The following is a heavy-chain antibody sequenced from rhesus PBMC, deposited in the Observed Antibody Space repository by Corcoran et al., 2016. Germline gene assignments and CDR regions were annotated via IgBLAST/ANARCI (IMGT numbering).Heavy chain of an antibody. D-gene: IGHD3-22*01. CDR3: ARGGWSDYYSFDY. CDR1: GYTFTELS. V-gene: IGHV1-111*01. Sequence: EVQLVQSGAEVKKPGASVKISCKASGYTFTELSMHWVRTAPGKGLEGRETSDPNDGEGDYAKKFQDRDPITPDTSTNTAYMELSRLRSEDTAVYYWARGGWSDYYSFDYWGQGVLVTVSS. CDR2: SDPNDGEG. J-gene: IGHJ4*01.